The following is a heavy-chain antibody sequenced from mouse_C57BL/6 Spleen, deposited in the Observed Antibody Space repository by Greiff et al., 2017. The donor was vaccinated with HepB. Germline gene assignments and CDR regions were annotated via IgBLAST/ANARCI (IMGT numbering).Heavy chain of an antibody. V-gene: IGHV5-9-1*02. CDR3: TRDPLFGAY. Sequence: EVKLEESGEGLVKPGGSLKLSCAASGFTFSSYAMSWVRQTPEKRLEWVAYISSGGDYIYYADTVKGRFTISRDNARNTLYLQMSSLKSEDTAMYYCTRDPLFGAYWGQGTLVTVSA. D-gene: IGHD6-1*01. J-gene: IGHJ3*01. CDR1: GFTFSSYA. CDR2: ISSGGDYI.